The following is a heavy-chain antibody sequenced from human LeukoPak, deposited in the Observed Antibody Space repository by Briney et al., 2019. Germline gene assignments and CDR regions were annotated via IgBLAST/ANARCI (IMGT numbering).Heavy chain of an antibody. CDR1: GGSISSSSYY. CDR2: IYYSGST. J-gene: IGHJ4*02. D-gene: IGHD6-13*01. V-gene: IGHV4-39*01. Sequence: PSETLSLTCTVSGGSISSSSYYWGWIRQPPGKGLEWIGSIYYSGSTYYNPSLKSRVTISVDTSKNQFSLKLSSVTAADTAVYYCARQIAAAGTTDFDCWGQGTLVTVSS. CDR3: ARQIAAAGTTDFDC.